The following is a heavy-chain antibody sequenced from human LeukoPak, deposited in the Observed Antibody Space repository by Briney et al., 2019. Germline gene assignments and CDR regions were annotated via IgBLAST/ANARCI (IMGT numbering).Heavy chain of an antibody. Sequence: GGSLRLSCAASGFTFSNAWMSWVRQAPGKGLEWVGRIKSKTDGGTTDYAAPVKGRFTISRDDSNNTLYLQMNSLKTEDTAVYYCTTDCDYAVDVCYWGQGTLVTVSS. D-gene: IGHD4-17*01. CDR1: GFTFSNAW. J-gene: IGHJ4*02. CDR2: IKSKTDGGTT. V-gene: IGHV3-15*01. CDR3: TTDCDYAVDVCY.